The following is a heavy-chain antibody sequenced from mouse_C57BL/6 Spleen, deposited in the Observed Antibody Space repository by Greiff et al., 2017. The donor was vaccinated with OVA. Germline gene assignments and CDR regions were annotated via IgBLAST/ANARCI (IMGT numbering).Heavy chain of an antibody. CDR1: GYTFTSYW. V-gene: IGHV1-72*01. J-gene: IGHJ2*01. Sequence: VQLQQPGAELVKPGASVKLSCTASGYTFTSYWMHWVKQRPGRGLEWIGRIDPNSGGTKYNEKFKGKATMTVDKSSSTAYMQLSSLTSEDSAVYCCASGCYYGSSYGFDYWGQGTTLTVSS. D-gene: IGHD1-1*01. CDR3: ASGCYYGSSYGFDY. CDR2: IDPNSGGT.